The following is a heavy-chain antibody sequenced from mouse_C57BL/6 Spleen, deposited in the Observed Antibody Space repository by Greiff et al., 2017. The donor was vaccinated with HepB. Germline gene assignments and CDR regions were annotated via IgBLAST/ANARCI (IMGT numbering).Heavy chain of an antibody. CDR2: IHPNSGST. J-gene: IGHJ1*03. CDR3: ARGGNSCYWYFDV. CDR1: GYTFTSYW. Sequence: QVQLQQPGAELVKPGASVKLSCKASGYTFTSYWMHWVKQRPGQGLEWIGMIHPNSGSTNYNEKFKSKATLTVDKSSSTAYMQLSSLTSEDSAVYYCARGGNSCYWYFDVWGTGTTVTVSS. D-gene: IGHD2-1*01. V-gene: IGHV1-64*01.